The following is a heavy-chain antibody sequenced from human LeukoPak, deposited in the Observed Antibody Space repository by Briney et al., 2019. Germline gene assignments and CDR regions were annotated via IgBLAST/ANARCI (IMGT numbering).Heavy chain of an antibody. CDR1: GFTFSSYG. D-gene: IGHD1-26*01. CDR3: ARGSGANLYTYSFHY. J-gene: IGHJ4*02. Sequence: PGRSLRLSCAASGFTFSSYGMHWVRQAPGKGLEWVAVIWYDGNKQYYADSVKGRFTISRDNAKNSLYLQMNSLRAEDTALYYCARGSGANLYTYSFHYWGQGTLVTVSS. CDR2: IWYDGNKQ. V-gene: IGHV3-33*01.